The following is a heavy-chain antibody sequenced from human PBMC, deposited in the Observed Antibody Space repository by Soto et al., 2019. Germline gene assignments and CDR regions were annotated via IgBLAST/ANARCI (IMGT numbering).Heavy chain of an antibody. CDR2: FSAGGGNT. CDR1: GFTFSSYA. J-gene: IGHJ5*02. CDR3: AQTTPSIHWFDP. D-gene: IGHD1-1*01. V-gene: IGHV3-23*01. Sequence: EVQLLESGGGLVQPGGSLRLSCAASGFTFSSYAMSWVRQAPGKGLEWVSAFSAGGGNTYYRDSVKGRFTISRDNSKNTLYLQMNSLRAEDTAVYFCAQTTPSIHWFDPWGQGTRVTVSS.